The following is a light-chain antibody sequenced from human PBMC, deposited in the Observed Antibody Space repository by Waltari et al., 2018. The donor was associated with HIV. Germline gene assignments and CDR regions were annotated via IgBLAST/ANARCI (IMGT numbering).Light chain of an antibody. Sequence: QSALTQPRSVSGSPGQSVTISCTGPSSDIGDYNYVSWYQQHTGKAPKLMIYDVTKRPSGVPDRFSGSKSGNTASLTISGLQAEDEAAYYCCSFAGSYTLVFGGGTKLTVL. CDR1: SSDIGDYNY. J-gene: IGLJ3*02. CDR3: CSFAGSYTLV. V-gene: IGLV2-11*01. CDR2: DVT.